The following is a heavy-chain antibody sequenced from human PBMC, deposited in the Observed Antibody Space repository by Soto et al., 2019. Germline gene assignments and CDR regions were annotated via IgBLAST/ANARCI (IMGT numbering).Heavy chain of an antibody. D-gene: IGHD6-19*01. Sequence: EVQLLESGGGVVQRGGSLRLSCAASGFTFSTYVMSWVRQAPGKGLEWVSAICGSGGSTYYADSVKGRFTISRDNSKNTLYLQMNSLRAEDTAVYYCAKDNSSGSRLAWPNEYDVDYWGQGTLVTVSS. CDR3: AKDNSSGSRLAWPNEYDVDY. CDR2: ICGSGGST. V-gene: IGHV3-23*01. J-gene: IGHJ4*02. CDR1: GFTFSTYV.